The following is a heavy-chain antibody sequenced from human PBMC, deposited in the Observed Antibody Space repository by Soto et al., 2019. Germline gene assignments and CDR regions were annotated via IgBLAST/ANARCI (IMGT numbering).Heavy chain of an antibody. CDR2: FSHSGRT. D-gene: IGHD2-15*01. J-gene: IGHJ4*02. CDR1: GDSISSRDW. V-gene: IGHV4-4*02. CDR3: ARNGGHYFDY. Sequence: QVQLQESGPGLVKPSGTLSLTCTVPGDSISSRDWWSWVRQSPGKGLEWIGEFSHSGRTNYNPSLKSRVTISDDKSKSKFSLELSSVTAADTAVYYCARNGGHYFDYWGQGTLVTVSS.